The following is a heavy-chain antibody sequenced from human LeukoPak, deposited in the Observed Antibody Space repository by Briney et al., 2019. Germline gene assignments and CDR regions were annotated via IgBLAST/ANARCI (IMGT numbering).Heavy chain of an antibody. CDR3: ARLAVAGRSARHQGASYGMDV. Sequence: ASVKVSCKASGGTFSSYAISWVRQAPGQGLEWMGGIIPIFGTANYAQKFQGRVTITADESTSTAYMELSSLRSEDTAVYYCARLAVAGRSARHQGASYGMDVWGQGTTVTVSS. V-gene: IGHV1-69*01. D-gene: IGHD6-19*01. CDR1: GGTFSSYA. J-gene: IGHJ6*02. CDR2: IIPIFGTA.